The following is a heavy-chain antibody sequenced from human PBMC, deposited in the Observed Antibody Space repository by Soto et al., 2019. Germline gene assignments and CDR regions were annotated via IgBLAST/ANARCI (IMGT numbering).Heavy chain of an antibody. Sequence: QLQLQESGPGLVKPSETLSLTCTVSGGSITSGSYYWGWIRQPPGKGLEWIATIYDSGSTYYNPSRKSRVTISVDTSKNQLSLKLYSVTDADTAVYYCARQINYYGSGSPKGYYFDSWGQGTLVTVSS. J-gene: IGHJ4*02. CDR3: ARQINYYGSGSPKGYYFDS. D-gene: IGHD3-10*01. V-gene: IGHV4-39*01. CDR1: GGSITSGSYY. CDR2: IYDSGST.